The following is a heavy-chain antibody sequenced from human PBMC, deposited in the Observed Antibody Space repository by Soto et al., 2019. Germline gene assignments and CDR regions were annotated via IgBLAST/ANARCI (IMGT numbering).Heavy chain of an antibody. CDR1: GFTFGDYA. CDR3: TSCSSTSFRWFDP. Sequence: GGSLRLSCTASGFTFGDYAMSWVRQAPGKGLEWVGFIRSKAYGGTTEYAASVKGRFTISRDDSKSIAYLQMNSLKTEDTAVYYCTSCSSTSFRWFDPWGQGTLVTVSS. J-gene: IGHJ5*02. V-gene: IGHV3-49*04. D-gene: IGHD2-2*01. CDR2: IRSKAYGGTT.